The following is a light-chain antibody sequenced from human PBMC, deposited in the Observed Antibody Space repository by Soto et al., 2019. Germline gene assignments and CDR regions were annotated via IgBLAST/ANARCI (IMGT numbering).Light chain of an antibody. CDR1: SSNIGAGYD. J-gene: IGLJ1*01. CDR2: GNS. Sequence: QSVLTQPPSVSGAPGQRVTISCTGSSSNIGAGYDVHWYQQLPGTAPKVLIYGNSNRPSGVPDRSSGSKSGTSASLAITGLQAEDEADYYCQSYDSSLSGYVFGTGTKVTVL. CDR3: QSYDSSLSGYV. V-gene: IGLV1-40*01.